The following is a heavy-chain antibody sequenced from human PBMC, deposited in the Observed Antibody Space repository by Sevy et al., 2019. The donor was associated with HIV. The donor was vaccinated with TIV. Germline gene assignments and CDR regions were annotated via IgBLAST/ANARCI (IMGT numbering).Heavy chain of an antibody. J-gene: IGHJ6*02. CDR3: ARDKSFQVVYGVIRNFYGMDA. Sequence: ASVKVSCKASGYTFSSYGISWVRQAPGQGLEWMGWIDTYNGNTNYAQKFQGRVTVTTDTSTSTAYMELRSLRSDDTAIYYCARDKSFQVVYGVIRNFYGMDAWGQGTTVTVSS. D-gene: IGHD2-8*02. CDR2: IDTYNGNT. CDR1: GYTFSSYG. V-gene: IGHV1-18*01.